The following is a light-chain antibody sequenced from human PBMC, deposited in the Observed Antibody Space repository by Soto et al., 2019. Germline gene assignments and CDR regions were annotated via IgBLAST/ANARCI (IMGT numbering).Light chain of an antibody. CDR1: QSISSD. V-gene: IGKV3-11*01. J-gene: IGKJ1*01. CDR2: DAS. Sequence: TLSLSPGERATVSCRASQSISSDLAWYQQKPGQAPRLLIYDASNSATGIPARFSGSGSGTDFTLTISSLEPEDFAVYYCQQRNSWPRTFGQGTKVDIK. CDR3: QQRNSWPRT.